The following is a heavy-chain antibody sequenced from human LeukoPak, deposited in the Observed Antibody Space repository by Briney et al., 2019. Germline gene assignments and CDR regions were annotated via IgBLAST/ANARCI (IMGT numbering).Heavy chain of an antibody. V-gene: IGHV1-18*01. CDR3: AREGDDYVWGSYRHPLLN. CDR1: GYTFTSYG. J-gene: IGHJ4*02. CDR2: ISAYNGNT. Sequence: ASVKVSCKASGYTFTSYGISWVRQAPGQGLEWMGWISAYNGNTNYAQKLQGRVTMTTDTSTSTAYMELRSLRSGDTAVYYCAREGDDYVWGSYRHPLLNWGQGTLVTVSS. D-gene: IGHD3-16*02.